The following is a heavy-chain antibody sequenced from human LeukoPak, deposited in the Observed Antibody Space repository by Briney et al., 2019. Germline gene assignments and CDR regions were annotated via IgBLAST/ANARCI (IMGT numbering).Heavy chain of an antibody. CDR3: ARGPPEFYYYYYGMDV. CDR1: GHTFTSYD. Sequence: ASVKVSCKASGHTFTSYDINWVRQATGQGLEWMGWMNPNSGNTGYAQKFQGRVTMTRNTSISTAYMELSSLRSEDTAVYYCARGPPEFYYYYYGMDVWGQGTTVTVSS. V-gene: IGHV1-8*01. J-gene: IGHJ6*02. D-gene: IGHD1-14*01. CDR2: MNPNSGNT.